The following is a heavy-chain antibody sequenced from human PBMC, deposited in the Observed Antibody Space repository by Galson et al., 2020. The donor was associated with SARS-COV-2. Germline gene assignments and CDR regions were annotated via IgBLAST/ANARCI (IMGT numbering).Heavy chain of an antibody. V-gene: IGHV3-30*04. CDR1: GFTFSSYA. CDR2: ISYDGSNK. D-gene: IGHD2-2*01. Sequence: GGSLRLSCAASGFTFSSYAMHWVRQAPGKGLEWVAVISYDGSNKYYADSVKGRFTISRDNSKNTLYLQMNSLRAEDTAVYYCASYIVVVPAAIYWGQGTLVTVSS. J-gene: IGHJ4*02. CDR3: ASYIVVVPAAIY.